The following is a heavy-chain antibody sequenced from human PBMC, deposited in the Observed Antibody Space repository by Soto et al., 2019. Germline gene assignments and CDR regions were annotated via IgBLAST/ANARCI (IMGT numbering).Heavy chain of an antibody. CDR3: ARGSTVAAVLFDY. J-gene: IGHJ4*02. D-gene: IGHD2-15*01. CDR2: IYYSGRT. CDR1: GDSISSGGYY. V-gene: IGHV4-31*03. Sequence: QVQLQESGPGLVKPSQTLSLTCTVSGDSISSGGYYWSWIRQHPGKGLEWIGYIYYSGRTYYNPSLKSRVIISVDTYKNQFSLKLSSVTAGDTAVYYCARGSTVAAVLFDYWGQGTLVTVSS.